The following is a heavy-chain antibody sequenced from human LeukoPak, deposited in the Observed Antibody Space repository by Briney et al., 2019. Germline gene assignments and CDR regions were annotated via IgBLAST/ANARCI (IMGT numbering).Heavy chain of an antibody. V-gene: IGHV6-1*01. Sequence: SQTLSLTCAISGDSVSSNSAAWNWIRQSPSRGLEWLGRTYYRSKWYNDYAVSVKSRITINPDTSKNQFSLQLNSVTPEDTAVYYCARDWGNDFWSGYRTPNWFDPWGQGTLVTVSS. J-gene: IGHJ5*02. CDR1: GDSVSSNSAA. D-gene: IGHD3-3*01. CDR3: ARDWGNDFWSGYRTPNWFDP. CDR2: TYYRSKWYN.